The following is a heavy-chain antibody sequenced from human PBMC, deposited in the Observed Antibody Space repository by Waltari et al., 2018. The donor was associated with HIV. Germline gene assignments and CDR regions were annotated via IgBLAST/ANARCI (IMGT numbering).Heavy chain of an antibody. D-gene: IGHD5-18*01. CDR1: GGSIRSGSYY. J-gene: IGHJ4*02. V-gene: IGHV4-61*02. CDR3: ARDSDNTGHSIDY. CDR2: IYTSGST. Sequence: QVQLQESGPGLVKPSQTLSLTCTVSGGSIRSGSYYWSWIRQPAGKGLEWIGRIYTSGSTNYNPSLKSRVTISVDTSKNQFSLKLSSVTAADTAVYYCARDSDNTGHSIDYWGQGTLVTVSS.